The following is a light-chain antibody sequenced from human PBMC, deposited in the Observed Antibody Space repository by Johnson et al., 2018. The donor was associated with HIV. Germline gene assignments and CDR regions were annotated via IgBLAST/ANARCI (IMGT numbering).Light chain of an antibody. CDR2: DNY. V-gene: IGLV1-51*01. J-gene: IGLJ1*01. Sequence: QSVLTQPPSVSAAPGQKVTISCSGSSSNIGSNYVSWYQHLPGTAPKLLIYDNYKRPSGIPDRFSASKSGTSATLGITGLQTGDEADYYCGAWDSTLSGGLYVFGTGTKVTGL. CDR1: SSNIGSNY. CDR3: GAWDSTLSGGLYV.